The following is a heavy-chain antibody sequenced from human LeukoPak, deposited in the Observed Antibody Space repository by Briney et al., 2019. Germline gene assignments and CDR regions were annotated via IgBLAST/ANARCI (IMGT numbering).Heavy chain of an antibody. CDR2: IYPADSDT. Sequence: GESLKISCQASGYIFTDYWIGWVRQMPGKGLESMGIIYPADSDTTYSPSFQGQVTISADKSINTVYLQWSSLKASDTAMYYCARQSRDGSKTRGYYFDYWGQGTLVTASS. CDR1: GYIFTDYW. CDR3: ARQSRDGSKTRGYYFDY. V-gene: IGHV5-51*01. J-gene: IGHJ4*02. D-gene: IGHD3-10*01.